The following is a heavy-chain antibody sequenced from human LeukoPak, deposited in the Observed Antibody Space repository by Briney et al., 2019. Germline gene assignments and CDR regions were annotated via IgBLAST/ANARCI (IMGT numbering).Heavy chain of an antibody. J-gene: IGHJ4*02. CDR1: GYTFYDYA. Sequence: GRSLTLSCAASGYTFYDYAMHWVRQAPGKGLEWVTGISWNSGSIGYADSVKGRFTISRDNAKNSLYLQMNSLRAEDTALYYCAKGGLGATASPHPLDYWGQGTLVTVSS. V-gene: IGHV3-9*01. D-gene: IGHD1-26*01. CDR3: AKGGLGATASPHPLDY. CDR2: ISWNSGSI.